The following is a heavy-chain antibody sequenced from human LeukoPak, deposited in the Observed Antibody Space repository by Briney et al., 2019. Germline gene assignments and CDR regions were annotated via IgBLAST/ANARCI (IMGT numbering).Heavy chain of an antibody. D-gene: IGHD6-13*01. CDR1: GGSISSGGYY. Sequence: PSETLSLTCTVSGGSISSGGYYWRWIRQHPGKGLEWIGYIYYSGSTYYNPSLKSRVTISVDTSKNQFSLKLSSVTAADTAVYYCARDGSWDSSSWGFDYWGQGTLVTVSS. CDR3: ARDGSWDSSSWGFDY. CDR2: IYYSGST. V-gene: IGHV4-31*03. J-gene: IGHJ4*02.